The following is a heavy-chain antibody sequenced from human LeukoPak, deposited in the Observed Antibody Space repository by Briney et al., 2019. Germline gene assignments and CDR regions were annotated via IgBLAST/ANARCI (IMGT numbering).Heavy chain of an antibody. CDR1: GFTFSSYW. V-gene: IGHV3-7*01. CDR3: ARRVLQWLPFDY. D-gene: IGHD6-19*01. Sequence: GGSLRLSCAASGFTFSSYWMSWVRQAPGKGLEWVANIKQDGSEKYYVDSVKGRFTISRDNAKNSLYLQMSSLRAEDTAVYYCARRVLQWLPFDYWAREPWSPSPQ. J-gene: IGHJ4*02. CDR2: IKQDGSEK.